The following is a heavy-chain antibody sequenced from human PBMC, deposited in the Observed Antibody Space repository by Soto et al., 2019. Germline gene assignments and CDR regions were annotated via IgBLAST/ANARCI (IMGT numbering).Heavy chain of an antibody. CDR2: IAPLFGTP. D-gene: IGHD6-6*01. Sequence: GASVKVSCKASGDTFSGYVVSWVRQAPGQGLEWMGGIAPLFGTPNYAQNFTGRVTISADESTSTVYMELSGLRSEDTAVYYCTRARFGHHLLDYWGQGTLVTVSS. CDR1: GDTFSGYV. J-gene: IGHJ4*02. CDR3: TRARFGHHLLDY. V-gene: IGHV1-69*13.